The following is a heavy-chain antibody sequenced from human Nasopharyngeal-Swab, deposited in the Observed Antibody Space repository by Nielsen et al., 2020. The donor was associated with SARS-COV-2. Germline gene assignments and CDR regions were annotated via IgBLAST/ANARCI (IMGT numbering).Heavy chain of an antibody. CDR3: AKRPTGSTFGD. D-gene: IGHD3-16*01. V-gene: IGHV3-23*01. CDR2: ISGSGGST. J-gene: IGHJ4*02. CDR1: GFTFSSYA. Sequence: GGSLRLSCAASGFTFSSYAMSWVRQAPGKGLEWVSAISGSGGSTYYADSVKGRFTISRDNSKNTLYLQMNSLRAENTAVYYCAKRPTGSTFGDWGQGTLVTVSS.